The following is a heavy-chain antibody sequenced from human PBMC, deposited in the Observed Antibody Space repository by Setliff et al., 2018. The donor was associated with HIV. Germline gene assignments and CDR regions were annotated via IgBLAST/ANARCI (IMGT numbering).Heavy chain of an antibody. CDR1: GYTFTAHA. D-gene: IGHD2-15*01. V-gene: IGHV1-3*01. Sequence: ASVKVSCKASGYTFTAHAVHWVRQAPGQGLEWMGWINAGIGNTKYAEKFQGRLSPTRDTTATTVYMQLTSLTSEDAAVYYCARSGFCSGGSCYPDANWGQGTLVTVSS. CDR3: ARSGFCSGGSCYPDAN. CDR2: INAGIGNT. J-gene: IGHJ4*02.